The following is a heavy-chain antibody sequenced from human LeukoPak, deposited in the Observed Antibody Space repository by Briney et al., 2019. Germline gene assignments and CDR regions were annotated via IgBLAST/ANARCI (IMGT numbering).Heavy chain of an antibody. J-gene: IGHJ4*02. Sequence: SETLSLTCALSGGSITGYFYNWVRQPPGKGLEWIGSIYHSGSTYYNPSLKSRVTISVDTSKNQFSLKLSSVTAADTAVYYCARGKQLGDFDYWGQGTLVTVSS. D-gene: IGHD6-13*01. CDR3: ARGKQLGDFDY. V-gene: IGHV4-38-2*01. CDR2: IYHSGST. CDR1: GGSITGYF.